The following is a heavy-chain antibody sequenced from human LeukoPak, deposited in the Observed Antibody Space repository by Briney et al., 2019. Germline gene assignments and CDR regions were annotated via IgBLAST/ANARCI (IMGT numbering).Heavy chain of an antibody. CDR3: ARDPYCGGDCYPEYFQH. J-gene: IGHJ1*01. Sequence: PGGSPRLSCAASGFTFSSYSMNWVRQAPGKGLEWVSSISSSSSYIYYADSVKGRFTISRDNAKNSLYLQMNSLRAEDTAVYYCARDPYCGGDCYPEYFQHWGQGTLVTVSS. CDR2: ISSSSSYI. D-gene: IGHD2-21*02. V-gene: IGHV3-21*01. CDR1: GFTFSSYS.